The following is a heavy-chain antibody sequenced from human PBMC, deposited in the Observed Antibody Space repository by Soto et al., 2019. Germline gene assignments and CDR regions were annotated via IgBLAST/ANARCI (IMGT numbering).Heavy chain of an antibody. Sequence: ETLSLTCAVYGGSFSGYYWSWIRQPPGKGLEWIGEINHSGSTNYNPSLKSRVTISVDTSKNQFSLKLSSVTAADTAVYYCARERYYYGSGSRPFDYWGQGTLVTVSS. V-gene: IGHV4-34*01. CDR1: GGSFSGYY. D-gene: IGHD3-10*01. CDR2: INHSGST. CDR3: ARERYYYGSGSRPFDY. J-gene: IGHJ4*02.